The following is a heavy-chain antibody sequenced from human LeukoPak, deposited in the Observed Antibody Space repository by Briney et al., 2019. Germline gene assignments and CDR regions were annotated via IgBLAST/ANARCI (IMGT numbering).Heavy chain of an antibody. D-gene: IGHD3-10*01. J-gene: IGHJ4*02. CDR1: GGSFSGYY. Sequence: SETLSLTCAVYGGSFSGYYWSWIRQPPGKGLEWIGEINHSGSTNYNPSLKSRVTISVDTSKNQFSLKLSSVTAADTAVCYCARGPYGSGSYYNVIRDYWGQGTLVTVSS. V-gene: IGHV4-34*01. CDR3: ARGPYGSGSYYNVIRDY. CDR2: INHSGST.